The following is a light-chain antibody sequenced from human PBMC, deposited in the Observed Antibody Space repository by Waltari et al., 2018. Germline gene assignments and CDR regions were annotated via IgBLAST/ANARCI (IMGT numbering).Light chain of an antibody. CDR1: GAYSAYA. J-gene: IGLJ3*02. CDR2: VNSDGSH. CDR3: QTWGTGFQV. V-gene: IGLV4-69*01. Sequence: LVLTQSPSASASLGASVTLTCSLPGAYSAYAIAWHQHLPLQGPRFLMTVNSDGSHKKGDGISDRFSGSSSDLDRYLIISRRQADDEADYFCQTWGTGFQVFGSGTKLTVL.